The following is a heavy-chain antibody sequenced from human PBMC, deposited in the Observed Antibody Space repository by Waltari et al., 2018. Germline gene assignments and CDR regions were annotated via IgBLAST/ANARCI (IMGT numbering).Heavy chain of an antibody. Sequence: QVQLVQSGAEVKKPGASVKVSCKASGYTFTGYYMHWVRQAPGQGLEGMGRINPNRGGTNYERKFKGMGTMTRDTSISTAYMELSRLRSDDTAVYYCARKDTMIVVVITTWNDAFDIWGQGTMVTVSS. D-gene: IGHD3-22*01. V-gene: IGHV1-2*06. CDR2: INPNRGGT. CDR3: ARKDTMIVVVITTWNDAFDI. J-gene: IGHJ3*02. CDR1: GYTFTGYY.